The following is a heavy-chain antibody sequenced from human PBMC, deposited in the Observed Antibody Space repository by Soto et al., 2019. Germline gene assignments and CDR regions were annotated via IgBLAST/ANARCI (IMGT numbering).Heavy chain of an antibody. CDR2: MNPNSGNT. D-gene: IGHD2-15*01. J-gene: IGHJ3*02. CDR1: GYTFTSYD. CDR3: ARERTRIGFDI. V-gene: IGHV1-8*01. Sequence: ASVKVSCKASGYTFTSYDINWVRQATGQGLEWMGWMNPNSGNTGYAQKFQGRVTMTRNTSISTAYMELSSLTSEDTAVHYCARERTRIGFDIWGQGTMVTVSS.